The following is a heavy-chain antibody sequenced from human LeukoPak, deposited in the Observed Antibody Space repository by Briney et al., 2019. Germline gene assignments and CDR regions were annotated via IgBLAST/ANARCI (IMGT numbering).Heavy chain of an antibody. CDR3: ARGSGSYPQFDY. CDR2: INPNSGGT. CDR1: GYTFTGYY. Sequence: ASVKVSCKASGYTFTGYYMHWVRQAPGQGLEWMGWINPNSGGTNYAQKFQGRVTMTTDTSTSTAYMELRSLRSDDTAVYYCARGSGSYPQFDYWGQGTLVTVSS. V-gene: IGHV1-2*02. D-gene: IGHD1-26*01. J-gene: IGHJ4*02.